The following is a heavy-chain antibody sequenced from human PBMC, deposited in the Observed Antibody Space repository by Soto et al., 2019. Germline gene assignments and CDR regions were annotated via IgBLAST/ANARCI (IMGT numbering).Heavy chain of an antibody. CDR2: INHSGST. V-gene: IGHV4-34*01. CDR3: ATLSTGYYYYGMDV. D-gene: IGHD4-4*01. Sequence: SETLSLTCAVYGGSFSGYYWSWIRQPPGKGLEWIGEINHSGSTNYNPSLKSRVTISVDTSKNQFSLKLSSVTAADTAVYYCATLSTGYYYYGMDVWGQGTTVTVS. J-gene: IGHJ6*02. CDR1: GGSFSGYY.